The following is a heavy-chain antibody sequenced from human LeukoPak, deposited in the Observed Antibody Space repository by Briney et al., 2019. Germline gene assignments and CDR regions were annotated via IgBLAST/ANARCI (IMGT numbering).Heavy chain of an antibody. CDR2: IYPGDSDT. V-gene: IGHV5-51*01. Sequence: GESLKISCKGSGYSFTSYWIGWVRQMPGKGLEWMGIIYPGDSDTRYSPSFQGQVTISADKSISTAYLQWSSLKASDTAMYYCARQSEDFWSGYYTPGIWGQGTMVTASS. J-gene: IGHJ3*02. CDR3: ARQSEDFWSGYYTPGI. D-gene: IGHD3-3*01. CDR1: GYSFTSYW.